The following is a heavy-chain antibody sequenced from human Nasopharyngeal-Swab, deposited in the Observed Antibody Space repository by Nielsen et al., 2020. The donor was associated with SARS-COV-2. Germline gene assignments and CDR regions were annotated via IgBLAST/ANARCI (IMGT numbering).Heavy chain of an antibody. Sequence: VRQMPGKGLEWIGSMSYSGVTFYNPSLRNRVTLSVDTSKNLLSLKLDSVTAADTALHYCARHSRVTTVVVVTLFDFWGQGIQVTVSS. D-gene: IGHD4-11*01. CDR3: ARHSRVTTVVVVTLFDF. J-gene: IGHJ4*02. V-gene: IGHV4-39*01. CDR2: MSYSGVT.